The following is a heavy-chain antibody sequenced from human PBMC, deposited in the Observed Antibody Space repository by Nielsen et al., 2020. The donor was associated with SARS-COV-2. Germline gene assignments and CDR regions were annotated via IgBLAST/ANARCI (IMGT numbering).Heavy chain of an antibody. V-gene: IGHV1-18*01. D-gene: IGHD2-15*01. Sequence: ASVKVSCKASGYTFTSYGISWVRQAPGQGLEWMGWISAYNGNTNYAQKLQGRVTMTTDTSASTAYMELSSLRSEDTAVYYCARDRSQWSGGRGHYFDYWGQGTLVTVSS. CDR3: ARDRSQWSGGRGHYFDY. J-gene: IGHJ4*02. CDR2: ISAYNGNT. CDR1: GYTFTSYG.